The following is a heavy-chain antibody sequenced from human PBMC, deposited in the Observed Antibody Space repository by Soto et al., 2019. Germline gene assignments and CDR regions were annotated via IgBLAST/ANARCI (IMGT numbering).Heavy chain of an antibody. CDR3: ARENTVTTYFDY. J-gene: IGHJ4*02. Sequence: QVQLVQSGAEVKKPGASVKVSCKASGYTFTSYYMHWVRQAPGQGLEWMGIFNPSGGSTSYAQKFQGRVTMTRDTSTSTVYMELSSLRSEDTAVYYCARENTVTTYFDYWGQGTLVTVSS. D-gene: IGHD4-17*01. CDR2: FNPSGGST. V-gene: IGHV1-46*03. CDR1: GYTFTSYY.